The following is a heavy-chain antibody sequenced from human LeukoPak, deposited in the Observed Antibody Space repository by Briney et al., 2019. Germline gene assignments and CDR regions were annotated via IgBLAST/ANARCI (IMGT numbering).Heavy chain of an antibody. CDR1: GGSISSSSYY. Sequence: SETLSLTCTVSGGSISSSSYYWGWIRQPPGKGLEWIGSIYYSGSTYYNPSLKSRVTISVDTSKNQFSLKLSSVTAADTAVYYCARLWGYSYGYLDYWGQGTLVTVSS. J-gene: IGHJ4*02. CDR3: ARLWGYSYGYLDY. V-gene: IGHV4-39*01. CDR2: IYYSGST. D-gene: IGHD5-18*01.